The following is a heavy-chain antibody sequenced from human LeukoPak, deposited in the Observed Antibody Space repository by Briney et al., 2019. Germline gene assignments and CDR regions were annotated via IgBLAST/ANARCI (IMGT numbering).Heavy chain of an antibody. V-gene: IGHV3-30-3*01. CDR1: GFTFSTYF. Sequence: GRSLRLSCAASGFTFSTYFMHWVRQAPGKGLEWVADIASDGSHTFYVESVKGRFTISRDNSKNTVYLQMNSLRAEDTAVYFCARERQDTILHSGAFDIWGQGTMVTVSS. D-gene: IGHD2-21*01. CDR2: IASDGSHT. CDR3: ARERQDTILHSGAFDI. J-gene: IGHJ3*02.